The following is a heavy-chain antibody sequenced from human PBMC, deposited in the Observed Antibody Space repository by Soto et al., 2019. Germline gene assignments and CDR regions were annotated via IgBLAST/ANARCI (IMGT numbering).Heavy chain of an antibody. Sequence: SVKVSCKASGGTFSSYAISWVRQAPGQGLEWMGGIIPIFGTANYAQKFQGRVTITADKSTSTVYMELSSLGSDDTAVYFCARGLECRGYCLDKPTWFGPWGQGTLVTVSS. CDR1: GGTFSSYA. CDR3: ARGLECRGYCLDKPTWFGP. D-gene: IGHD2-15*01. CDR2: IIPIFGTA. J-gene: IGHJ5*02. V-gene: IGHV1-69*06.